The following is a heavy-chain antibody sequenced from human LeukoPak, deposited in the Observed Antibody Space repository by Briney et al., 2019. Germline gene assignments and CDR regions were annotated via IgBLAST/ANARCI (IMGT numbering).Heavy chain of an antibody. Sequence: GGSLRLSCAASGFAFSTYSMDWVRPAPGKGREWVSSITGSRSYISYADSVKGRFTISRDNANNSLFLQMDSLRAEDTAVYYCARARGAASVSIWGLSAFDVWGHGAVVTVSS. J-gene: IGHJ3*01. CDR2: ITGSRSYI. CDR3: ARARGAASVSIWGLSAFDV. V-gene: IGHV3-21*01. CDR1: GFAFSTYS. D-gene: IGHD5/OR15-5a*01.